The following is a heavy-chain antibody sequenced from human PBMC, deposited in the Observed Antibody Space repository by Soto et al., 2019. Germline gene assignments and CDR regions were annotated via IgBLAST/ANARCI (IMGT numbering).Heavy chain of an antibody. Sequence: GGSLRLSCAASGFTFSSYGMHWVRQAPGKGLEWVTGILYDGSDKYYADSVEGRFTISRENSKNTLYLQMNSLRTEDSAVYYCAKAGGGFGDFVRHWGQGTPVTVSS. CDR3: AKAGGGFGDFVRH. J-gene: IGHJ4*02. D-gene: IGHD3-10*01. V-gene: IGHV3-30*18. CDR1: GFTFSSYG. CDR2: ILYDGSDK.